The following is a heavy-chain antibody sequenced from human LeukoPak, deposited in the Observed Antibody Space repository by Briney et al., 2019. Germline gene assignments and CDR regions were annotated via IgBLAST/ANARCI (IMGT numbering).Heavy chain of an antibody. D-gene: IGHD1-26*01. Sequence: SETLSLTCTVSGYSISSGYYWGWIRQRPGKGLEWIGSIYHSGSTYYNPSLKSRVTISVDTSKNQFSLKLSSVTAADTAVYYCAREGAANHYWGQGTLVTVSS. CDR2: IYHSGST. V-gene: IGHV4-38-2*02. CDR1: GYSISSGYY. CDR3: AREGAANHY. J-gene: IGHJ4*02.